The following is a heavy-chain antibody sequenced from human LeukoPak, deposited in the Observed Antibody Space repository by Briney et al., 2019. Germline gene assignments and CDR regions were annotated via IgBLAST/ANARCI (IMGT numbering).Heavy chain of an antibody. CDR1: GFTFSSYA. V-gene: IGHV3-30-3*01. D-gene: IGHD3-22*01. Sequence: GGSLRLSCAASGFTFSSYAMSWVRQAPGKGLEWVAVISYDGSNKYYADSVKGRFTISRDNSKNTLYLQMNSLRAEDTAVYYCARGRGLHYYDSSGYYYWLAYWGQGTLVTVSS. J-gene: IGHJ4*02. CDR3: ARGRGLHYYDSSGYYYWLAY. CDR2: ISYDGSNK.